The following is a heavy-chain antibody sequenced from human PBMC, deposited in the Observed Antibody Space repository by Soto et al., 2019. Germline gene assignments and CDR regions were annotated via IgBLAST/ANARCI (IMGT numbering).Heavy chain of an antibody. J-gene: IGHJ6*02. CDR1: GYTFTSYA. D-gene: IGHD1-7*01. CDR2: INAGNGNT. V-gene: IGHV1-3*01. Sequence: GASVKVSCKASGYTFTSYAMHWVRQAPGQRLEWMGWINAGNGNTKYSQKFQGRVTITRDTSASTAYMELSSLRSEDTAVYYCARGDNWNYGYYYYGMDVWGQGTTVTVSS. CDR3: ARGDNWNYGYYYYGMDV.